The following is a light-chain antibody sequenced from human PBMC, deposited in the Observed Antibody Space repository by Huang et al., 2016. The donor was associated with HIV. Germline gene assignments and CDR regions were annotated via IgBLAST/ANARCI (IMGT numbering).Light chain of an antibody. CDR2: WAS. Sequence: DIVMTQSPDSLTVSLGERATINCKSSQDLLFNATKESCLAWYQQRPRQPPKLRIYWASTRASDVPDRFSGSVSGTDFTLTINSLQAEDMAVYFCQQYYTNYYTFGQGTKLEIQ. V-gene: IGKV4-1*01. CDR1: QDLLFNATKESC. CDR3: QQYYTNYYT. J-gene: IGKJ2*01.